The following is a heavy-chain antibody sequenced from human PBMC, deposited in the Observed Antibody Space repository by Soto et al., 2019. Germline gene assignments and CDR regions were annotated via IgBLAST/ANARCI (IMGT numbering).Heavy chain of an antibody. Sequence: PGEALKISCKGSGYSFTTYWIAWVRQMPGKGLEWMGVIYPGDSDTRYSPSFQGQVTISADRSISTAFLQWSSLKASDTAMYYCARLIEMNTFGGVIVTWFDPWGQGTLVTVSS. D-gene: IGHD3-16*02. CDR1: GYSFTTYW. V-gene: IGHV5-51*01. CDR3: ARLIEMNTFGGVIVTWFDP. J-gene: IGHJ5*02. CDR2: IYPGDSDT.